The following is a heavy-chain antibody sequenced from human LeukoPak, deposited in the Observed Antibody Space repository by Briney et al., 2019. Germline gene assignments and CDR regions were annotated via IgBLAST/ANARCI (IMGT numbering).Heavy chain of an antibody. V-gene: IGHV3-15*01. CDR1: GFTFSNAW. D-gene: IGHD4-17*01. CDR3: TTADYGDYVFDY. CDR2: IKSKTDGGTT. Sequence: GGSLRLSCAASGFTFSNAWMSWVRQAPGKGLEWVGRIKSKTDGGTTDYAAPVKGRFTISRDDSKNTLYLQVNSLKTEDTAVYYCTTADYGDYVFDYWGQGTLVTVSS. J-gene: IGHJ4*02.